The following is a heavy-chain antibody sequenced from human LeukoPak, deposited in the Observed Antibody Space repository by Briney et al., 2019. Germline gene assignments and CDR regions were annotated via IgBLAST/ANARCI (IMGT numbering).Heavy chain of an antibody. J-gene: IGHJ4*02. CDR1: GFTFSSYW. V-gene: IGHV3-7*01. D-gene: IGHD1-14*01. Sequence: GGSLRLSCAASGFTFSSYWMSWVRQAPGKGLEWVANIKQDGSEKYYVDSVKGRFTISRDNAKNSLYLQMNSLRAENTAVYYCAREYIRVVDSPYYFDYWGQGTLVTVSS. CDR2: IKQDGSEK. CDR3: AREYIRVVDSPYYFDY.